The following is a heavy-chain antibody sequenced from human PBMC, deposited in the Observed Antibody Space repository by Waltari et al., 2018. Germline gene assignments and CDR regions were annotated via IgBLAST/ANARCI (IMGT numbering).Heavy chain of an antibody. V-gene: IGHV1-69*10. Sequence: QVQLVQSGAEVKEPGSSVKVSCKASGGTFSNYAINWVRRAPGQGLEWMGGITPIVDIANYAQKFQGRVTITADKSTSTAYMELSSLRAEDTAVYYCARVPYYDSSGLAIYYYYMDVWGKGTTVAVSS. CDR2: ITPIVDIA. CDR1: GGTFSNYA. D-gene: IGHD3-22*01. J-gene: IGHJ6*03. CDR3: ARVPYYDSSGLAIYYYYMDV.